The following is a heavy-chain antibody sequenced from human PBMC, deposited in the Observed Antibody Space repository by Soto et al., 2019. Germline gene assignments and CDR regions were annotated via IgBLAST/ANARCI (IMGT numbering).Heavy chain of an antibody. CDR1: SASVTSDTHY. CDR2: IYSSGST. Sequence: SETLSLTSTVSSASVTSDTHYWSWIRQPPGKRLEWIGFIYSSGSTNYNPSLKSRVTMSVDTSKNQFSLKLRSVIVADTAVYHCARFVRSCSGTTCYTRADVWGQGTTVTVSS. J-gene: IGHJ6*02. CDR3: ARFVRSCSGTTCYTRADV. V-gene: IGHV4-61*01. D-gene: IGHD2-2*02.